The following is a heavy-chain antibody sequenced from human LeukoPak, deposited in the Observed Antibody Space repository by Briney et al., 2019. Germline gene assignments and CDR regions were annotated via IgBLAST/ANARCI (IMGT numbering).Heavy chain of an antibody. V-gene: IGHV1-69*01. D-gene: IGHD1-26*01. Sequence: SVKVSCKASGGTFSSYAISWVRQAPGQGLEWMGGIIPIFGTANYAQKFQGRVTITADESTSTAYMELSSLRSEDTAVYYCGGEGGGELYFDYWGQGTLVTVSS. J-gene: IGHJ4*02. CDR1: GGTFSSYA. CDR2: IIPIFGTA. CDR3: GGEGGGELYFDY.